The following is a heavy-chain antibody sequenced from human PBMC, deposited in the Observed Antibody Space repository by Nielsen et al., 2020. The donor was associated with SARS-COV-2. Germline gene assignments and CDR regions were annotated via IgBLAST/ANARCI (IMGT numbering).Heavy chain of an antibody. Sequence: GGSLRPSCAASGFTVSSNYMSWVRQAPGKGLEWVSVIYSGGSTYYADSVKGRFTISRDNSKNTLYLQMNSLRAEDTAVYYCARDLGRQGDDAFDIWGQGTMVTVSS. D-gene: IGHD7-27*01. V-gene: IGHV3-53*01. J-gene: IGHJ3*02. CDR1: GFTVSSNY. CDR2: IYSGGST. CDR3: ARDLGRQGDDAFDI.